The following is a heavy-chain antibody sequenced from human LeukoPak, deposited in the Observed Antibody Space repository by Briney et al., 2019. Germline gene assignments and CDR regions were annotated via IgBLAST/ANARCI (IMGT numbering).Heavy chain of an antibody. J-gene: IGHJ6*02. CDR3: ARDRKGLRSDWGMDV. CDR2: ISAYNGNT. D-gene: IGHD3-16*01. Sequence: GASVKVSCKASGYTFTSYGVSWVRQAPGQGLEWMGWISAYNGNTNYAQKLQGRVTMTTDTSTSTAYMELRSLRSDDTAVYYCARDRKGLRSDWGMDVWGQGTTVTVSS. V-gene: IGHV1-18*01. CDR1: GYTFTSYG.